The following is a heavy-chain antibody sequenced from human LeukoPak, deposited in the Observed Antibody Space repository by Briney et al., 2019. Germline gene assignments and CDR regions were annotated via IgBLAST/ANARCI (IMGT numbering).Heavy chain of an antibody. Sequence: SGGSLGLSCAASGFTFSSHWIHWVRQAPMKGLVWVSRISSDGNITNYADFVKGRFTISRDNAKNTLYLQMNSLRAEDTAVYYCTRDLMDYDVSTGLHHYYMDVWGQGTTVTVSS. CDR2: ISSDGNIT. V-gene: IGHV3-74*01. CDR3: TRDLMDYDVSTGLHHYYMDV. D-gene: IGHD3-9*01. J-gene: IGHJ6*02. CDR1: GFTFSSHW.